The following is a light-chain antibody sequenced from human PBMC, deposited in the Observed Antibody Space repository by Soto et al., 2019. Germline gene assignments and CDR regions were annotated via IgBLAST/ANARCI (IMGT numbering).Light chain of an antibody. CDR1: QSVSSY. V-gene: IGKV3-11*01. CDR3: QQRSNWPSIT. J-gene: IGKJ5*01. Sequence: EIVLTQSPATLSLSPGERATLSCRASQSVSSYLAWYQQKPGQAPSLLIYTASTRATGVPARFSGSGSGTDFTLTINSLEPEDFAVYYCQQRSNWPSITFGQGTRLETK. CDR2: TAS.